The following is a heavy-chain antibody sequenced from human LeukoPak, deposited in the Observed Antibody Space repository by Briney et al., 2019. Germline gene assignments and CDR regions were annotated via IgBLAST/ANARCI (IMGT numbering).Heavy chain of an antibody. CDR3: AREGERRNYYDSSGYDY. D-gene: IGHD3-22*01. V-gene: IGHV4-4*07. Sequence: SETLSLTCTASGGSISSYCLSWIRQPAGKGLEWIARIYTSGSTNYNPSRKSRVPMPVDTSKNQFSLKLTSVTAADTAVYYCAREGERRNYYDSSGYDYWGEGTLVTVSS. CDR2: IYTSGST. J-gene: IGHJ4*02. CDR1: GGSISSYC.